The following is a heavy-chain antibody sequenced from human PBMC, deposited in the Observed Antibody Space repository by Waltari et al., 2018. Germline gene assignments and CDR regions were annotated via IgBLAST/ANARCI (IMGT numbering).Heavy chain of an antibody. V-gene: IGHV5-51*01. J-gene: IGHJ1*01. CDR1: GYRSTTSW. CDR2: IYPSDSEV. CDR3: AKGADYFQQ. Sequence: ELQLVQSGPEVKKPGESLRISCQASGYRSTTSWIAWLRQVPGGGPQWLAMIYPSDSEVKYSPVFEGQVDVSADSSISTVYLQWTSLKVADTGIYYCAKGADYFQQWGQGTPVTVAS.